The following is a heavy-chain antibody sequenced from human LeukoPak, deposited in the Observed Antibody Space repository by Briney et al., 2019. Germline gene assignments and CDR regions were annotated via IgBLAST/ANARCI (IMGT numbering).Heavy chain of an antibody. D-gene: IGHD5/OR15-5a*01. CDR2: IGGSGDT. Sequence: PGGSLRLSCAASGFTFSDHYMDWVRQAPGKGLEWVSAIGGSGDTYYADSVKGRFTISRDNSKSTLSLQMNSLRAEDTAVYYCTKDSSVPFGITDWGQGTLVTVSS. CDR3: TKDSSVPFGITD. J-gene: IGHJ4*02. V-gene: IGHV3-23*01. CDR1: GFTFSDHY.